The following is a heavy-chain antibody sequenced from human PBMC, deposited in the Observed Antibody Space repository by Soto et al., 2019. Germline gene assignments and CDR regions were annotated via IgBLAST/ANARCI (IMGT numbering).Heavy chain of an antibody. CDR2: ISGNGEST. CDR3: ARSRIVMIVVVVPYFSVS. D-gene: IGHD3-22*01. V-gene: IGHV3-23*01. J-gene: IGHJ4*02. Sequence: PGGSLRLSCAASGFTFSSYTMTWVRQAPGKGPEWVSSISGNGESTKYADSVKGRFTISRDNSKNTLYLQINSLRAEDTAVYYCARSRIVMIVVVVPYFSVSWGQGALVTV. CDR1: GFTFSSYT.